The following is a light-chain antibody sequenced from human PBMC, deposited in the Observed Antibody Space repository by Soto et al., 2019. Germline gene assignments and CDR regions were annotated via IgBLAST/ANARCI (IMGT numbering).Light chain of an antibody. CDR3: QQSYSTLT. J-gene: IGKJ3*01. V-gene: IGKV1-39*01. CDR2: AAS. Sequence: DIQMTQSPSSLSASVGDRVTITCRASQSISSYLNWYQQKPGKAPKLLIYAASSLQSVVPSRFSGSRSGTDFTLTISSLQPEDFATYYCQQSYSTLTFGPGTKVDIK. CDR1: QSISSY.